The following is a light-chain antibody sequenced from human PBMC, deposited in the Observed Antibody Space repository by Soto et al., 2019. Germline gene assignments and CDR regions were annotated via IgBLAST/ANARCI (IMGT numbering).Light chain of an antibody. J-gene: IGKJ1*01. CDR3: QQYDSSPRT. CDR1: LSVTSNY. CDR2: GAS. V-gene: IGKV3-20*01. Sequence: EIVLTHAPGILSLSPVERATLSCRASLSVTSNYLAWYQQKPGQAPRLLIYGASSRATGIPDRFSGSGSGTDFTLTITRLEPEDFAVYFCQQYDSSPRTFGQGTKVDI.